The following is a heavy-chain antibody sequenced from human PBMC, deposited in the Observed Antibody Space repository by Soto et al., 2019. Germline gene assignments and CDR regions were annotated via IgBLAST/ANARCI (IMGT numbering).Heavy chain of an antibody. CDR3: ARLGHWEQRYGMDV. J-gene: IGHJ6*02. Sequence: GESLKISSKGSGYSFTSYWIGWVRQMPWKGLEWMGILCPGDSDTRYSPSFQGQVTISAYKSISTAYMHWSRLKAPDTAMYYCARLGHWEQRYGMDVGGQGTSVTVSS. CDR1: GYSFTSYW. D-gene: IGHD6-25*01. V-gene: IGHV5-51*01. CDR2: LCPGDSDT.